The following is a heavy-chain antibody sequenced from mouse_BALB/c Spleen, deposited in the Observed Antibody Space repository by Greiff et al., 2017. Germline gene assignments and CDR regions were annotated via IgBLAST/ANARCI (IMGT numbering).Heavy chain of an antibody. Sequence: EVKLVESGGGLVKPGGSLKLSCAASGFTFSDYYMYWVRQTPEKRLEWVATISDGGSYTYYPDSVKGRFTISRDNAKNNLYLQMSSLKSEDTAMYYCARGGGLYDGYFYAMDYWGQGTSVTVSS. CDR1: GFTFSDYY. V-gene: IGHV5-4*02. J-gene: IGHJ4*01. CDR2: ISDGGSYT. CDR3: ARGGGLYDGYFYAMDY. D-gene: IGHD2-3*01.